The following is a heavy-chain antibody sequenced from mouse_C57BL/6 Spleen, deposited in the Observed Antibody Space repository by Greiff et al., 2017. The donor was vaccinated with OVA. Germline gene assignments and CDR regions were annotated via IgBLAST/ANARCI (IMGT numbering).Heavy chain of an antibody. V-gene: IGHV1-82*01. Sequence: QVQLQQSGPELVKPGASVKISCKASGYAFSSSWMNWVKQRPGKGLEWIGRIYPGDGDTNYNGKFKGKATLTADKSSSTAYMQLSSLTSEDSAVYFCARRGGSSYFDYWGQGTTLTVSS. CDR3: ARRGGSSYFDY. CDR2: IYPGDGDT. J-gene: IGHJ2*01. CDR1: GYAFSSSW. D-gene: IGHD1-1*01.